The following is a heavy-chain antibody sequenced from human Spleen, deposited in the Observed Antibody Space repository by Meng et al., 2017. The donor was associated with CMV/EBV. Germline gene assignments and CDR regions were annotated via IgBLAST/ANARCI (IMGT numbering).Heavy chain of an antibody. D-gene: IGHD2-21*01. CDR1: GFTFDDYA. CDR2: ISWNSGVI. Sequence: GGSLRLSCAASGFTFDDYAMHWVRQAPGKGLEWVSGISWNSGVIGYAYSVRGRFTISRDNAKNSLYLQMNSLRVDDTAVYYCAGGGGDWANFDSWGQGTLVTVSS. J-gene: IGHJ4*02. CDR3: AGGGGDWANFDS. V-gene: IGHV3-9*01.